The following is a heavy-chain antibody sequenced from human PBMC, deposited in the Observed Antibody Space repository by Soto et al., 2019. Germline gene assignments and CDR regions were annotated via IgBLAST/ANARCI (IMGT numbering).Heavy chain of an antibody. CDR2: IYYSGST. Sequence: SETLSLTCTVSGGSISSGGYYWSWIRQHPGKGLKWIGYIYYSGSTYYNPSLKSRVTISVDTSKNQFSLKLSSVTAADTAVYYCASVYSSGYYHWFDPWGQGTLVTV. D-gene: IGHD3-22*01. V-gene: IGHV4-31*03. CDR1: GGSISSGGYY. J-gene: IGHJ5*02. CDR3: ASVYSSGYYHWFDP.